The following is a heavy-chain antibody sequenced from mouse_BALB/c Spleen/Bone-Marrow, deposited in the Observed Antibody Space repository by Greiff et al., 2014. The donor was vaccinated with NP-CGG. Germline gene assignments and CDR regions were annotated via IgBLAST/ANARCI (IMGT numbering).Heavy chain of an antibody. Sequence: QVQLQQSGPGLVAPSQSLSITCTVSGFSSTSYGVHWVRQPPGKGLEWLGVIWAGGSTNYYSALMSRLSISKDNSKSQVFLKMNSLQTDDTAMYYCARVYLWYFDVWGAGTTVTVSS. CDR2: IWAGGST. D-gene: IGHD2-3*01. CDR3: ARVYLWYFDV. J-gene: IGHJ1*01. V-gene: IGHV2-9*02. CDR1: GFSSTSYG.